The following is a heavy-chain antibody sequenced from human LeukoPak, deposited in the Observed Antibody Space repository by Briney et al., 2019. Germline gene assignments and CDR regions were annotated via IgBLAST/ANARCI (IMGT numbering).Heavy chain of an antibody. D-gene: IGHD2-2*01. V-gene: IGHV1-69*06. CDR1: GGTFSSYA. CDR3: ARGGVVPAARNWFDP. J-gene: IGHJ5*02. CDR2: IIPIFGTA. Sequence: ASVKVSCKASGGTFSSYAISWVRQAPGQGVEWMGGIIPIFGTANYAQKFQGRVTITADKSTSTAYMELSSLRSEDTAVYYCARGGVVPAARNWFDPWGQGTLVTVSS.